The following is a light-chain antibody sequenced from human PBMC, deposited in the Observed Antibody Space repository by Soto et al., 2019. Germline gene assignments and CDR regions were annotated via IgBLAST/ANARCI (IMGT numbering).Light chain of an antibody. CDR2: EVS. V-gene: IGLV2-14*01. J-gene: IGLJ2*01. Sequence: QSALTQPASVSGSPGQSITISCTGTTSDVGTYNYVSWYQQHPGKAPKLMIFEVSNRPSGISNRFSGSKSGNTASLTISGLQAGDEADYFCSSYASSFTLIFGGGTKLTVL. CDR1: TSDVGTYNY. CDR3: SSYASSFTLI.